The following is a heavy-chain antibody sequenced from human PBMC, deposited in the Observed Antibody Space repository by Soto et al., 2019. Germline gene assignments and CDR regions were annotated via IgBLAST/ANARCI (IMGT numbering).Heavy chain of an antibody. V-gene: IGHV4-61*01. CDR1: GGSVSIGTYY. J-gene: IGHJ3*01. CDR3: ARGDDYGGKSAFDL. CDR2: MSYSGGT. D-gene: IGHD4-17*01. Sequence: QVQLQESGPGLVKPSETLSLTCSVSGGSVSIGTYYWTWIRQPPGRGLEYIGHMSYSGGTNYSPSLKRRVSLSGDTAKRQFSLKLSSVSAADTAVYYCARGDDYGGKSAFDLWGQGTRVTVSS.